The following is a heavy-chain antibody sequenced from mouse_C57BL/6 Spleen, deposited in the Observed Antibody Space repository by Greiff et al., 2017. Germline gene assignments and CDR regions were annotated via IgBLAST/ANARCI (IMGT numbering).Heavy chain of an antibody. J-gene: IGHJ4*01. CDR1: GFNIKDYY. V-gene: IGHV14-2*01. CDR2: IDPEDGET. Sequence: EVQLQQSGAELVKPGASVKLSCTASGFNIKDYYMHWVKQRTEQGREWIGRIDPEDGETKDAPKFQGKATITAETSYNTAYLQLRSLTSVDTAVYYCARDRGVTTFAMDYWGQGASVTVSS. CDR3: ARDRGVTTFAMDY. D-gene: IGHD2-2*01.